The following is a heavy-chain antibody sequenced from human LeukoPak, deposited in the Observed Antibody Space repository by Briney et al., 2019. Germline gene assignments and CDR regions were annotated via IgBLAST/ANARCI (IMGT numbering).Heavy chain of an antibody. CDR2: VSGSGSST. Sequence: GGSLRLSCAASGFTFSSYAMSWVRQAPGKGLEWVSVVSGSGSSTYYADSVKGRFTISRDNSKNTLYLQMDSLRAEDTAVYYCAKDRGYSYGYFDYWGQGTLVTVSS. D-gene: IGHD5-18*01. CDR1: GFTFSSYA. CDR3: AKDRGYSYGYFDY. J-gene: IGHJ4*02. V-gene: IGHV3-23*01.